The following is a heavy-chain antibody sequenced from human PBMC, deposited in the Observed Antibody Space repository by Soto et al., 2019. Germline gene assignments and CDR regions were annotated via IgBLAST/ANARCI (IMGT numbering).Heavy chain of an antibody. V-gene: IGHV3-53*01. D-gene: IGHD3-3*01. CDR2: IYSGGST. J-gene: IGHJ6*02. CDR1: GFTVSSNY. CDR3: ARTSYDFWCPYGKDV. Sequence: HPGGSPRRSSRASGFTVSSNYMSWVRQAPGKGLEWVSVIYSGGSTYYADSVKGRFTISRDNSKNTLYLQMNSLRAEDTAVYYCARTSYDFWCPYGKDVYGQVTTVTVSS.